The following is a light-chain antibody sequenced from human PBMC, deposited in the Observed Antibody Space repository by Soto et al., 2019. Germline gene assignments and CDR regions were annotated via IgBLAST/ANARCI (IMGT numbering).Light chain of an antibody. CDR3: QQYGSAPFT. CDR1: QIVASSH. J-gene: IGKJ3*01. V-gene: IGKV3-20*01. Sequence: EILLTQPPGTLSLPPAERATLSCSASQIVASSHLAWYRQKPCQTPRLLISDASSRATGIPDRISGSGSGTDFTLTISRLEPEDFAVYYCQQYGSAPFTFGPGTKVDIK. CDR2: DAS.